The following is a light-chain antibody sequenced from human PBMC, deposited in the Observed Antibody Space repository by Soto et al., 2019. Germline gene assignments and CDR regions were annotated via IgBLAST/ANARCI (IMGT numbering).Light chain of an antibody. V-gene: IGKV3-20*01. CDR2: GAS. J-gene: IGKJ1*01. CDR1: QTIRSNY. CDR3: QQYGRSPWT. Sequence: ETVLTQSPGTLSLSPGERATLSCRASQTIRSNYLAWYRQTPGQAPRLLIYGASNRATGIADRFSGSGSGPDITLISSRLEPEDFALYYCQQYGRSPWTFGQGTKVEIK.